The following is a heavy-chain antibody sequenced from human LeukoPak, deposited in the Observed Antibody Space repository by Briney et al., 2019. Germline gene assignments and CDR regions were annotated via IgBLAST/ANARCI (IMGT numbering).Heavy chain of an antibody. D-gene: IGHD3-3*01. J-gene: IGHJ2*01. V-gene: IGHV4-59*08. CDR2: IYSSGST. CDR3: ARTYYDFWSGSRYWYFHL. Sequence: SETLSLTCTVSSGSISSYYWSWIRQPPGNGLEWIGYIYSSGSTNNNPSLKSRVTMSVDTPKNQFSLKLSSVTAADTAVYYFARTYYDFWSGSRYWYFHLWGRGTLVTVSS. CDR1: SGSISSYY.